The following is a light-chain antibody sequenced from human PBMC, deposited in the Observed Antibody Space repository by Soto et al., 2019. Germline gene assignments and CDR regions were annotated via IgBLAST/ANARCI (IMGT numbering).Light chain of an antibody. CDR2: STD. CDR3: AAWDDSLKGWV. CDR1: SSNIGSHP. Sequence: QLVLTQPPSASGTPGQRVTISCSGSSSNIGSHPVDWYQHLPGMAPKLLIYSTDQRPSGITDRFSGSKSGTSASLAISGLQSEDEADYYCAAWDDSLKGWVFGGGTKVTVL. V-gene: IGLV1-44*01. J-gene: IGLJ3*02.